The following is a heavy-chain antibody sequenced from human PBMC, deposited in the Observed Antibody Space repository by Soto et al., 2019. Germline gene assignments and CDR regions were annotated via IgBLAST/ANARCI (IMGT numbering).Heavy chain of an antibody. Sequence: ASVKVSCKTSGYTFTNFDVNWVRQATGQGLEWMGWMSPNSENKGYAQKFQGRVTMTRDTSISTAYMELSGLRSDDTAVYYCARAPRTYDFPYYFDNWGQGALVTVSS. J-gene: IGHJ4*02. D-gene: IGHD3-3*01. CDR2: MSPNSENK. CDR1: GYTFTNFD. CDR3: ARAPRTYDFPYYFDN. V-gene: IGHV1-8*01.